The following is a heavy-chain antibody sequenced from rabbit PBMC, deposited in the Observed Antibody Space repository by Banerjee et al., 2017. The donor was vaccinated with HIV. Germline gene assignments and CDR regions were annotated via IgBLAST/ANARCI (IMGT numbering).Heavy chain of an antibody. CDR1: GFSFSDKYV. CDR3: ARRADYDGDGHGYFNL. D-gene: IGHD2-1*01. CDR2: INSNTGNT. V-gene: IGHV1S45*01. J-gene: IGHJ4*01. Sequence: QEQLEESGGDLVKPEGSLTLTCTASGFSFSDKYVMCWVRQAPGKGLEWIACINSNTGNTVYASWAKGPFTISKTSSTTVTLQMTSLTAADTATYFCARRADYDGDGHGYFNLWGPGTLVTVS.